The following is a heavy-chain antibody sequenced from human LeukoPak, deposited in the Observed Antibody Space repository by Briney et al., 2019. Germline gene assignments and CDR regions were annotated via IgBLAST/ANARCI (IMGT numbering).Heavy chain of an antibody. V-gene: IGHV3-30*18. D-gene: IGHD2-8*01. CDR3: AKDKPGYCTNGVCYTATVTTSFGMDV. CDR1: GFTFSSYG. Sequence: QPGGSLRLSCAASGFTFSSYGMHWVRQAPGKGLEWVAVISYDGSNKYYADSVKGRFTISRDNSKNTRYLQMNSLRAEDTAVYYCAKDKPGYCTNGVCYTATVTTSFGMDVWGQGTTVSVSS. CDR2: ISYDGSNK. J-gene: IGHJ6*02.